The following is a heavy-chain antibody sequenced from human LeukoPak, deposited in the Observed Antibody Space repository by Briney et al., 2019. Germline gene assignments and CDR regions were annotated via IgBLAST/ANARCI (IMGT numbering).Heavy chain of an antibody. J-gene: IGHJ4*02. CDR3: ARGSYYFDY. D-gene: IGHD1-26*01. CDR1: GFSLSSYW. Sequence: GGSLRLSCAASGFSLSSYWMHWVRQVPGKGLVWVSRINSDGSSTSYADSVKGRCSISRDNAKSTLYLQMNSLRAEDTAVYFCARGSYYFDYWGQGTLVTVSS. V-gene: IGHV3-74*01. CDR2: INSDGSST.